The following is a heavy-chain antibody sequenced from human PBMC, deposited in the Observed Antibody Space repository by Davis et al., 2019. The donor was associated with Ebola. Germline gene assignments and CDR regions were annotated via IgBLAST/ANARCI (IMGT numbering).Heavy chain of an antibody. V-gene: IGHV3-73*01. J-gene: IGHJ6*02. CDR2: IRSKTNSYAT. CDR3: TRQHEPIYYYGSGSYAYYGMDV. CDR1: GFTFSGSA. Sequence: GESLKISCAASGFTFSGSAVHWVRQASGKGLEWVGRIRSKTNSYATAYAASVKGRFTISRDDSKNTAYLQMNSLKTEDTAVYYCTRQHEPIYYYGSGSYAYYGMDVWGQGTTVTVSS. D-gene: IGHD3-10*01.